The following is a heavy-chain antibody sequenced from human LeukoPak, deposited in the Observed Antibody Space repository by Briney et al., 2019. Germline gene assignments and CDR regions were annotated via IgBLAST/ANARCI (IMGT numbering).Heavy chain of an antibody. CDR1: GYTFTAYY. V-gene: IGHV1-2*02. CDR3: ASRHINSYASGNFYPAFGI. Sequence: ASVKVSCKAFGYTFTAYYMHWVRQAPGRGFEWMGWINLDSGATDYAQKFQGRVTMARDTSSGTAYMEVSRLRSDDTAVYYCASRHINSYASGNFYPAFGIWGQGTMVTVSS. CDR2: INLDSGAT. D-gene: IGHD3-10*01. J-gene: IGHJ3*02.